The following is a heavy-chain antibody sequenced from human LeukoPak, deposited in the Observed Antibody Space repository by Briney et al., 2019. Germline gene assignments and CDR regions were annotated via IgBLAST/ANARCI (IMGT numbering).Heavy chain of an antibody. D-gene: IGHD3-22*01. J-gene: IGHJ4*02. CDR2: ISWNSGSI. CDR1: GFTFDDYA. V-gene: IGHV3-9*01. Sequence: GRSLRLSCAASGFTFDDYAMHWVRQAPGKGLEWVSGISWNSGSIGYADSMKGRFTISRDNAKNSLYLQMNSLRAEDTALYYCAKGGYDSSGSPFDYWGQGTLVTVSS. CDR3: AKGGYDSSGSPFDY.